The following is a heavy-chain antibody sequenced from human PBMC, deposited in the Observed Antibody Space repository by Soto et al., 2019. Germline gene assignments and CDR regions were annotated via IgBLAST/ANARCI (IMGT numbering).Heavy chain of an antibody. Sequence: EVQLVESGGGLVKPGGSLRLSCAASGFTFSNAWMSWVRQAPGKGLEWVGRIKSKTDGGTTDYAAPVKGRFTSSRDDSKNTLYLQMNSLKTEDTAVYYCTTLSIAVAEGIWGQGTMVTVSS. D-gene: IGHD6-19*01. CDR1: GFTFSNAW. V-gene: IGHV3-15*01. CDR3: TTLSIAVAEGI. J-gene: IGHJ3*02. CDR2: IKSKTDGGTT.